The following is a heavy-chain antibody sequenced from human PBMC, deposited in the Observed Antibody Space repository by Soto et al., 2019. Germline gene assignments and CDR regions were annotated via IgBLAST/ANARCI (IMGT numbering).Heavy chain of an antibody. V-gene: IGHV4-39*01. CDR2: IYYSGST. D-gene: IGHD1-26*01. Sequence: PSETLSLTCTVSGGSISSSSYYWGWIRQPPGQGLEWIGSIYYSGSTYYNPSLKSRVTISVDTSKNQFSLKLSSVTAADTAVYYCAIMIVGATNGRLDGFYVWGQGTIVTVSS. CDR3: AIMIVGATNGRLDGFYV. J-gene: IGHJ3*01. CDR1: GGSISSSSYY.